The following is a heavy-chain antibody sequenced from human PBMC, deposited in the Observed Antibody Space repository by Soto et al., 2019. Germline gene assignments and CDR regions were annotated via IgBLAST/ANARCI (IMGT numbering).Heavy chain of an antibody. V-gene: IGHV3-30-3*01. CDR1: GFTFSSYA. CDR3: ARDKSPYSSGWHNRHFDY. CDR2: ISYDGSNK. J-gene: IGHJ4*02. D-gene: IGHD6-19*01. Sequence: QVQLVESGGGVVQPGRSLRLSCAASGFTFSSYAMHWVRQAPGKGLEWVAVISYDGSNKYYADSVKGRFTISRDNSKTTVYLQMSSLRAEDTAVYYCARDKSPYSSGWHNRHFDYWGQGTLVTVSS.